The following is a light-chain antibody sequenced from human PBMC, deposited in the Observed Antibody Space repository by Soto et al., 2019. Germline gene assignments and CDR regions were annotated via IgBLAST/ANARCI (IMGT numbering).Light chain of an antibody. J-gene: IGKJ1*01. CDR2: KAF. CDR3: HQYNSYPWT. CDR1: QSLSNW. V-gene: IGKV1-5*03. Sequence: DIQMTQSPSTLSASVGDRVTITCRASQSLSNWLAWYQQKPGKAPKVLIYKAFSLESGVPSRFSGSGSGTEFTLTISSLQPDDFASYYCHQYNSYPWTFGQGTKVEIK.